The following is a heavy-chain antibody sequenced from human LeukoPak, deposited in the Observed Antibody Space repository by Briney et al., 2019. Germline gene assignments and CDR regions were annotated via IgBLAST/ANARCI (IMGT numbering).Heavy chain of an antibody. V-gene: IGHV4-39*01. CDR3: ARQEFGHYDFWSGYLYFDY. Sequence: SETLSLTCTVSGGSISSSSYYWGWIRQPPGKGLEWIGSIYYSGSTYYNPSLKSRVTISVDTSKNQFSLKLSSVTAADTAAYYCARQEFGHYDFWSGYLYFDYWGQGTLVTVSS. D-gene: IGHD3-3*01. CDR1: GGSISSSSYY. J-gene: IGHJ4*02. CDR2: IYYSGST.